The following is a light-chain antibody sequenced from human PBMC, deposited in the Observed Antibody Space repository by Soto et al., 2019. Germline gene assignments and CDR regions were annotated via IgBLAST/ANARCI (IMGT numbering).Light chain of an antibody. CDR2: VGS. V-gene: IGKV2-28*01. CDR3: IQARPTPWT. J-gene: IGKJ1*01. Sequence: DIVMTQSPLSLPVTPGEPASISCRSSQSLLHSDGYNYLDWYLQKTGQSPQLLICVGSNRASGVPDRFSRSGSGADFTLTISRVEAEDFGVYYCIQARPTPWTFDQGTKVEVK. CDR1: QSLLHSDGYNY.